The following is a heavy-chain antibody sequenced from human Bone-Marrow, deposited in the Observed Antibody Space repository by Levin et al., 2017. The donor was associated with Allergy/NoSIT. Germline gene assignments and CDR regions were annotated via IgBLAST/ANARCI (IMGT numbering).Heavy chain of an antibody. CDR3: ARTPGSYIYYAMDV. V-gene: IGHV1-69*13. D-gene: IGHD3-10*01. CDR1: GGSFKSYG. Sequence: SVKVSCKASGGSFKSYGFSWVRQAPGQGLEWMGGIIPIFGSTKYSQKFQGRVTITADDFTSTAYMELSSLRSEDTAVYYCARTPGSYIYYAMDVWGQGTTVIVS. J-gene: IGHJ6*02. CDR2: IIPIFGST.